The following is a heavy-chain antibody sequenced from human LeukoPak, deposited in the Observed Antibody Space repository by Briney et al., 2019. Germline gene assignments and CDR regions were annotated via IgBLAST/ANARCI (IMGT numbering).Heavy chain of an antibody. J-gene: IGHJ6*02. D-gene: IGHD5-18*01. V-gene: IGHV3-21*01. CDR3: ARDAVDTANAV. Sequence: GGSLRLSCAVSGFTFSSYTMHWIRQAPGKGLEWVSSISGSNSYIFYADSVKGRFTISRDNAKNTLYLQMNSLRAEDTAVYYCARDAVDTANAVWGQGTTVTVSS. CDR1: GFTFSSYT. CDR2: ISGSNSYI.